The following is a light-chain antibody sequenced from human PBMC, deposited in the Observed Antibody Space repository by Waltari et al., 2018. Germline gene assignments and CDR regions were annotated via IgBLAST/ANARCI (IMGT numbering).Light chain of an antibody. CDR2: INSDDTH. CDR1: SGLSSYA. CDR3: QTWGTGSWV. J-gene: IGLJ3*02. Sequence: QLVLTQSPSASASLGASVKFTCPLSSGLSSYAIAWHQQQPGKGPRYLMKINSDDTHTKGDGIPDRFSGSSSGAERYLTISSLQSEDEADYYCQTWGTGSWVFGGGTKLTVL. V-gene: IGLV4-69*01.